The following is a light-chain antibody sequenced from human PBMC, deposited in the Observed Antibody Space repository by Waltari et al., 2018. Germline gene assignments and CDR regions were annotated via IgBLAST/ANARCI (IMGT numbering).Light chain of an antibody. Sequence: SYELTQPPSVSVSPGQTASITCSGDKLANKYACWYQQKPGQSPVLVMFQDTKRPSGIPERFSGSKSGNTATLTISGTQATDEADFYCQTWDNSVVVFGGGTKLTVL. J-gene: IGLJ2*01. CDR3: QTWDNSVVV. CDR1: KLANKY. V-gene: IGLV3-1*01. CDR2: QDT.